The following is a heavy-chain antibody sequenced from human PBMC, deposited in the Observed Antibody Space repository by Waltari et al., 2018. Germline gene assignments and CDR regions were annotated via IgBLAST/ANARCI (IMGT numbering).Heavy chain of an antibody. Sequence: EVHLVESGGGLVQPGGSLRLSCAASGFTLRGYEMNWVRQAPGMGLEWISYSSSTADTIYYADSVKGRFTISRDNAKNTLYLQMKRLRADDTALYYCARGIAADGGGGYWGQGILVTVSS. J-gene: IGHJ4*02. V-gene: IGHV3-48*03. CDR2: SSSTADTI. CDR1: GFTLRGYE. D-gene: IGHD6-13*01. CDR3: ARGIAADGGGGY.